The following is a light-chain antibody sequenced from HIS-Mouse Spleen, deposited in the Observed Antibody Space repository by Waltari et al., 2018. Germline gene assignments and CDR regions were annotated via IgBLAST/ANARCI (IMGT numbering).Light chain of an antibody. V-gene: IGLV3-21*03. CDR1: NIGSKR. CDR2: DDS. Sequence: SYVLTQPPSVSVAPGKTARIPCGGNNIGSKRVHWYQQKTGQAPVLVVYDDSDRPSGIPERFSGSNSGNTATLTISRVEAGDEADYYCQVWDSSSDHVVFGGGTKLTVL. CDR3: QVWDSSSDHVV. J-gene: IGLJ2*01.